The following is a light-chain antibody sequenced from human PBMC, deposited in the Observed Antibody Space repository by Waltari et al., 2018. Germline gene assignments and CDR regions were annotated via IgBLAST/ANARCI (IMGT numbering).Light chain of an antibody. V-gene: IGKV3-11*01. Sequence: EIVLTQSPATLSLSPGERATLSCRASPSVSYYLAWYQQRPGQAPRLLIYDASSRATGIPARFSGSGSETDVTLTISSLEPEDFAVYYCQQRRTWPLTFGGGTKVEI. CDR2: DAS. J-gene: IGKJ4*01. CDR3: QQRRTWPLT. CDR1: PSVSYY.